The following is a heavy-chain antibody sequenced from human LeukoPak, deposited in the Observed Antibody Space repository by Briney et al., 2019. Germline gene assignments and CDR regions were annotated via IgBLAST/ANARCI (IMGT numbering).Heavy chain of an antibody. CDR2: IYYSGST. CDR1: GGSISSNSYY. D-gene: IGHD4-17*01. V-gene: IGHV4-39*07. Sequence: ETLSLTCTVSGGSISSNSYYWGWIRQPPGKGLEWIGNIYYSGSTYYNPSLKSRVTISVDTSKNQFSLKLNSVTAADTALYYCARVRDYGDYTPFGYWGQGTLVTVSS. J-gene: IGHJ4*02. CDR3: ARVRDYGDYTPFGY.